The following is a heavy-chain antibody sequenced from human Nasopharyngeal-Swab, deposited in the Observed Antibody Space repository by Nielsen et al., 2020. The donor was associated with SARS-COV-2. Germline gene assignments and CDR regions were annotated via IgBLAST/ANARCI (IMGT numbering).Heavy chain of an antibody. CDR1: GFTFSSYS. CDR3: ARDLAYGSGPYYFDY. J-gene: IGHJ4*02. CDR2: ISSSSSYI. Sequence: GESLKISCAASGFTFSSYSVNWVRQAPGKGLEWVSSISSSSSYIYYADSVKGRFTISRDNAKNSLYLQMNSLRAEDTAVSYCARDLAYGSGPYYFDYWGQGTLVTVSS. D-gene: IGHD6-25*01. V-gene: IGHV3-21*01.